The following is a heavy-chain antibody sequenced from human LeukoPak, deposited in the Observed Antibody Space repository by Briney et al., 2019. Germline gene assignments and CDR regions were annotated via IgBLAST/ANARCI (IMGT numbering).Heavy chain of an antibody. CDR3: TTVHSSSWRDYYYYGMDV. V-gene: IGHV3-15*01. CDR1: GFTFSNAW. J-gene: IGHJ6*04. CDR2: IKSKTDGGTT. Sequence: GGSLRLSRAASGFTFSNAWMSWVRQAPGKGLEWVGRIKSKTDGGTTDYAAPVKGRFTISRDDSKNTLYLQMNSLKTEDTAVYYCTTVHSSSWRDYYYYGMDVWGKGTTVTVSS. D-gene: IGHD6-13*01.